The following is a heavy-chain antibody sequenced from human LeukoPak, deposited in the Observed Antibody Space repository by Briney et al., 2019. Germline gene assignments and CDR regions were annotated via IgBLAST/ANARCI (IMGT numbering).Heavy chain of an antibody. D-gene: IGHD2-2*01. V-gene: IGHV4-34*01. CDR3: ARIDEDIVVVPAAMRKNYYYGMDV. Sequence: SETLSLTCAVYGGSLSGYYWSWIRQPPGKGLEWIGEINHSGSTNYNPSLKSRVTISVDTSKNQFSLKLFSVTAADTAVYYCARIDEDIVVVPAAMRKNYYYGMDVWGQGTTVTVSS. CDR1: GGSLSGYY. J-gene: IGHJ6*02. CDR2: INHSGST.